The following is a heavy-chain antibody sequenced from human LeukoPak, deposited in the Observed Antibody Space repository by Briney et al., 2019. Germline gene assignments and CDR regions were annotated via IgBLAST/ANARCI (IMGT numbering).Heavy chain of an antibody. V-gene: IGHV3-21*01. J-gene: IGHJ3*02. Sequence: GGSLRLSCATSGFTFSGNSMNWVRQAPGKGLEWVSYIRASSADVSYADSVKGRFTISRDNAKNSLFLQMNSLRAEDTAVYYCARDRGWIQHDIWGQGTMVTVSS. CDR1: GFTFSGNS. D-gene: IGHD5-18*01. CDR3: ARDRGWIQHDI. CDR2: IRASSADV.